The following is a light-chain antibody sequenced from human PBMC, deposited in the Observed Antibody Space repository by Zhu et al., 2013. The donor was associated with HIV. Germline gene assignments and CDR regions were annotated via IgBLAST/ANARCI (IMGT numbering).Light chain of an antibody. V-gene: IGKV4-1*01. CDR3: QQYGSSPLT. J-gene: IGKJ4*01. CDR2: WAS. Sequence: DIVMTQSPDSLAVSLGERATINCKSSQSVLYSSTNKNYVTWYQQKPGQPPKLLIYWASTRESGVPDRFSGSGSGTDFTLSITRLEPEDLAVYYCQQYGSSPLTFGGGTTLELK. CDR1: QSVLYSSTNKNY.